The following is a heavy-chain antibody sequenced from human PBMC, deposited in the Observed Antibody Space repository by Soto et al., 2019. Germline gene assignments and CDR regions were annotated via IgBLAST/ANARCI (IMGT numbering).Heavy chain of an antibody. CDR3: AKDANYDFWSGYPPTYYYYYMDV. Sequence: EVQLLESGGGLVQPGGSLRLSCTASGYTLSDYAMSWVRQAPGKGLEWVTALSGSGGSTYYADSVKGRFIISRDNSKNTVHLQLNSLKAEDTAVYYCAKDANYDFWSGYPPTYYYYYMDVWGTGTTVTVSS. V-gene: IGHV3-23*01. CDR1: GYTLSDYA. J-gene: IGHJ6*03. CDR2: LSGSGGST. D-gene: IGHD3-3*01.